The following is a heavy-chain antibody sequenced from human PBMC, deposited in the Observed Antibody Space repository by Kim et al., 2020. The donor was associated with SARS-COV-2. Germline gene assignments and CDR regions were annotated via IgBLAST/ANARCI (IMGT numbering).Heavy chain of an antibody. V-gene: IGHV4-30-4*01. J-gene: IGHJ6*02. CDR1: SGSISSLDYY. CDR3: AREGYYYGMDV. Sequence: SETLSLTCTVSSGSISSLDYYWSWVRQPPGKGLEWIGYIYYSGSTYYNPSLKSRVTISVDTSKNQFSLKLSSVTAADTAVYYCAREGYYYGMDVWGQGTTVTVSS. CDR2: IYYSGST.